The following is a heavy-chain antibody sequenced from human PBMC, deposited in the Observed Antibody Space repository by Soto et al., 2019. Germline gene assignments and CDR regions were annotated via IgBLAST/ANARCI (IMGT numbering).Heavy chain of an antibody. CDR1: GGSISSSSYY. J-gene: IGHJ5*02. Sequence: LETLSLTCTVSGGSISSSSYYWGWIRQPPGKGLEWIGSIYYSGSTYYNPSLKSRVTISVDTSKNQFSLKLSSVTAADTAVYYCATIVVVPAAIYDWFDPWGQGTLVTVS. CDR3: ATIVVVPAAIYDWFDP. CDR2: IYYSGST. V-gene: IGHV4-39*01. D-gene: IGHD2-2*02.